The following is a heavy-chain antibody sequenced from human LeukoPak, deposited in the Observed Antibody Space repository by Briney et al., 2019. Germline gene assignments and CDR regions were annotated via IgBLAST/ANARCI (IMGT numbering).Heavy chain of an antibody. J-gene: IGHJ6*03. CDR1: GYTFTSYD. CDR2: MNPNSGNT. Sequence: ASVKVSCKASGYTFTSYDINWVRQATGQGLEWMGWMNPNSGNTGYAQKFQGRVTMTRNTSISTAYMELSGLRSEDTAVYYCARGPYSSSFYYYYYMDVWGKGTTVTVSS. D-gene: IGHD6-6*01. V-gene: IGHV1-8*01. CDR3: ARGPYSSSFYYYYYMDV.